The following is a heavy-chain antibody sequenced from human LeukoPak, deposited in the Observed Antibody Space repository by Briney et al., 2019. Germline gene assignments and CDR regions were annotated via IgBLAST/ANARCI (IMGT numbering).Heavy chain of an antibody. J-gene: IGHJ5*02. D-gene: IGHD3-9*01. V-gene: IGHV1-8*01. CDR2: MDPNSGNT. CDR1: GYTFTSYD. CDR3: ARGRPERYFDWYSGAP. Sequence: ASVKVSCKASGYTFTSYDINWVRQATGQGREGMGWMDPNSGNTVYAQKFQGRVTMTRDTSISTAYMEMSSLRSEDTALYYCARGRPERYFDWYSGAPWGQGTLLTVSS.